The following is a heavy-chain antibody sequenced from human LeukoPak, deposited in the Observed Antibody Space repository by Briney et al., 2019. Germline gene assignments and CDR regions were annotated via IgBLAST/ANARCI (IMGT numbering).Heavy chain of an antibody. D-gene: IGHD2-2*01. Sequence: PGGSLRLSCAASGFTFSSYAMSWVRQAPGKGLEWVSSISSSSSYIYYADSVKGRFTISRDNAKNSLYLQMNSLRAEDTAVYYCARFPIVVVPAAGWYDDYWGQGTLVTVSS. CDR1: GFTFSSYA. V-gene: IGHV3-21*01. CDR2: ISSSSSYI. CDR3: ARFPIVVVPAAGWYDDY. J-gene: IGHJ4*02.